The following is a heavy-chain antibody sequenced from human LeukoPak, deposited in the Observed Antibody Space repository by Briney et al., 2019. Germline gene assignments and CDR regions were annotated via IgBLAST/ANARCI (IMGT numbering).Heavy chain of an antibody. CDR2: INHSGST. D-gene: IGHD6-19*01. Sequence: PSETLSLTCAVYGGSFSGCYWSWIRQPPGKGLEWIGEINHSGSTNYNPSLKSRVTISVDTSKNQFSLKLSSVTAADTAVYYCAGAVAGPNWFDPWGQGTLVTVSS. CDR1: GGSFSGCY. CDR3: AGAVAGPNWFDP. J-gene: IGHJ5*02. V-gene: IGHV4-34*01.